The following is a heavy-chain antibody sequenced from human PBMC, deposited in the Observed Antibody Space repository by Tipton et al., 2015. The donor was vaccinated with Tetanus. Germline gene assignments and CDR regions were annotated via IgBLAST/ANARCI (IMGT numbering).Heavy chain of an antibody. CDR2: ISGSGGST. Sequence: VQLVQSGGGVVQPGRSLRLSCAASGFTFSSYAMHWVRQAPGKGLEWVSAISGSGGSTYYADSVKGRFTISRDNSKNTLYLQMNSLRAEDPAVYYCAKATPPNYDFWRGYAYGMDVWGQGTTVTVSS. CDR3: AKATPPNYDFWRGYAYGMDV. CDR1: GFTFSSYA. D-gene: IGHD3-3*01. V-gene: IGHV3-23*04. J-gene: IGHJ6*02.